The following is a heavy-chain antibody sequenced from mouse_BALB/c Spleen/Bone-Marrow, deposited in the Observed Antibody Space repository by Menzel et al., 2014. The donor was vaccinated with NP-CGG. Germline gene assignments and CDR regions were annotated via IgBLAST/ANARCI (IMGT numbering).Heavy chain of an antibody. V-gene: IGHV5-9*03. J-gene: IGHJ3*01. Sequence: EVQRVESGGGLVKPGGSLKLSCAASGFTFSSYTMSWVRQTPEKRLEWVATISSGGGNTYYPDSVKGRFTISRDNAKNNLYLQMSSLRSEDTALYYCARYGSGTFAYWGQGTQVTVSA. D-gene: IGHD3-1*01. CDR2: ISSGGGNT. CDR1: GFTFSSYT. CDR3: ARYGSGTFAY.